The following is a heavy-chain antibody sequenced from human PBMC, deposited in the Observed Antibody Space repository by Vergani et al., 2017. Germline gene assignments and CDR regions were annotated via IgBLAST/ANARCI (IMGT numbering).Heavy chain of an antibody. CDR3: ASQALGGNYYYYYGIEV. CDR2: LYRGGRT. J-gene: IGHJ6*02. Sequence: EVQVVESGGGLVKPGGSLSLSCAASGFTVSRKYMTWVRQAPGKGLEWVSVLYRGGRTYYADSVKGRFTVSRDNSKNTLYLQMNSLIAEDTAVYYCASQALGGNYYYYYGIEVWGQGTTVTVSS. CDR1: GFTVSRKY. D-gene: IGHD4-23*01. V-gene: IGHV3-66*02.